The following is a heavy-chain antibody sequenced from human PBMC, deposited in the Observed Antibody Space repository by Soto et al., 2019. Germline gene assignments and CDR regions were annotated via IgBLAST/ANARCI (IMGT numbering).Heavy chain of an antibody. Sequence: PSETLSLTCTVSGGSISSSSYYWGWIRQPPGKGLEWIGSIYYSGSTYYNPSLKSRVTISVDTSKNQFSLKLSSVTAADTAVYYCARFMITFGGVIVPPYYWGQGTLVTVSS. CDR2: IYYSGST. D-gene: IGHD3-16*02. CDR3: ARFMITFGGVIVPPYY. V-gene: IGHV4-39*01. CDR1: GGSISSSSYY. J-gene: IGHJ4*02.